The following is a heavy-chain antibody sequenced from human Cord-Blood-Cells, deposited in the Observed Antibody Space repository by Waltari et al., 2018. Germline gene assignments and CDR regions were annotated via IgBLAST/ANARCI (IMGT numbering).Heavy chain of an antibody. D-gene: IGHD3-22*01. J-gene: IGHJ3*02. CDR1: GGSFSGYY. Sequence: QVQLQQWGAGLLKPSETLSLTCAVYGGSFSGYYWSWIRPPPGKGLEWIGEINHSGSTNYNPSLKSRVTISVDTSKNQFSLKLSSVTAADTAVYYCATPGSYDSSGYYYNAFDIWGQGTMVTVSS. CDR3: ATPGSYDSSGYYYNAFDI. V-gene: IGHV4-34*01. CDR2: INHSGST.